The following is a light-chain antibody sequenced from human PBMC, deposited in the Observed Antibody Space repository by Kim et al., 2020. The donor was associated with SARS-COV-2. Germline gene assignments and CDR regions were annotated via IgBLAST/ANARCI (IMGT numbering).Light chain of an antibody. CDR1: SSDVGSYNL. CDR3: CSYAGSSTLWV. V-gene: IGLV2-23*01. CDR2: EGG. Sequence: QSALTQPASVSGSPGQSITISCTGTSSDVGSYNLVSWYQQHPGKAPKLMIYEGGKRPSGVSNRFSGSKSGNTASLTISGLQAEDEADYYCCSYAGSSTLWVFGGGTQLTVL. J-gene: IGLJ3*02.